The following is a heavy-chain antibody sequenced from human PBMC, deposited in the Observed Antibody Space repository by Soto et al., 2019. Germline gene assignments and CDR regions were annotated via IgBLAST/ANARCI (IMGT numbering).Heavy chain of an antibody. CDR2: ISWNSGSI. D-gene: IGHD2-21*01. V-gene: IGHV3-9*01. CDR1: GFTFDDYA. Sequence: GGSLRLSCAASGFTFDDYAMHWVRQAPGKGLEWVSGISWNSGSIGYADSVKGRFTISRDNAKNSLYLQMNSLRAEDTALYYCAASPTYSDAFDIWGQGTMVTVSS. J-gene: IGHJ3*02. CDR3: AASPTYSDAFDI.